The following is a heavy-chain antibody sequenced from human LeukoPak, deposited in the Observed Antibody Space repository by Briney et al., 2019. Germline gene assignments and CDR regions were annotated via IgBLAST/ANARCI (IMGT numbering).Heavy chain of an antibody. D-gene: IGHD4-17*01. CDR2: INEDGSEK. Sequence: PGGSLRLSCAASEFTLRTYWMTRVRQAPGKGLEWVANINEDGSEKYYVDSVKGRFTISRDNAKNSLYLQMNSLRGEDMAVYYCVRSPTGFDYWGQGTLVTVSS. J-gene: IGHJ4*02. CDR3: VRSPTGFDY. CDR1: EFTLRTYW. V-gene: IGHV3-7*05.